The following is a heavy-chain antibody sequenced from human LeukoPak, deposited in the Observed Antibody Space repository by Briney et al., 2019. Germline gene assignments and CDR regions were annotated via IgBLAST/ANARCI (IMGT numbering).Heavy chain of an antibody. J-gene: IGHJ4*02. V-gene: IGHV3-30-3*01. Sequence: PGGSLRLSCAASGLTFSSYAMHWVRQAPGKGLEWVAVISYDGSNKYYADSVKGRFTISRDNSKNTLYLQMNSLRAEDTAVYYCARDPKADYYDSSGSLRGFDYWGQGTLVTVSS. CDR1: GLTFSSYA. D-gene: IGHD3-22*01. CDR3: ARDPKADYYDSSGSLRGFDY. CDR2: ISYDGSNK.